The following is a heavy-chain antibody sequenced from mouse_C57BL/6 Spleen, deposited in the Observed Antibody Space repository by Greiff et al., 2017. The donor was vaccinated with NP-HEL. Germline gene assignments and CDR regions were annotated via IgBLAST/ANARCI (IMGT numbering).Heavy chain of an antibody. V-gene: IGHV5-9-1*02. CDR1: GFTFSSYA. D-gene: IGHD4-1*01. CDR2: ISSGGDYI. Sequence: EVKLQESGEGLVKPGGSLKLSCAASGFTFSSYAMSWVRQTPEKRLEWVAYISSGGDYIYYADTVKGRFTISRDNARNTLYLQMSSLKSEDTAMYYCTANWSWFAYWGQGTLVTVSA. CDR3: TANWSWFAY. J-gene: IGHJ3*01.